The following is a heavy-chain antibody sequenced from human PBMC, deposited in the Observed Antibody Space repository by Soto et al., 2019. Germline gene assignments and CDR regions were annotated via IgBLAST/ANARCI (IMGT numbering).Heavy chain of an antibody. CDR1: GGTFSSYA. V-gene: IGHV1-69*01. J-gene: IGHJ4*02. D-gene: IGHD1-1*01. CDR2: IIPIFGTA. Sequence: QVQLVQSGAEVKKPGSSVKVSCKASGGTFSSYAISWVRQAPGQGLEWMGGIIPIFGTANYAQKFQGRVTITADESTSTAYMELSSLRSEDTAVYYCARDGTTGTSDEVLLVWDYWGQGTLVTVSS. CDR3: ARDGTTGTSDEVLLVWDY.